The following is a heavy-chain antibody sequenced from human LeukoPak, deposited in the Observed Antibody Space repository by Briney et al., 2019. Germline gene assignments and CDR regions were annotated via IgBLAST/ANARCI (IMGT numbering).Heavy chain of an antibody. CDR2: ISSSGNTI. Sequence: GGSLRLSCTASGFTFNDYYMTWIRQAPRKGLECVSYISSSGNTIFYAGSVKGRFTISRDNAKNSLYLEMNSLRDEDTALYYCARGVRGYSRGSRFDQWGQGTLVTVSS. V-gene: IGHV3-11*04. CDR3: ARGVRGYSRGSRFDQ. D-gene: IGHD5-18*01. CDR1: GFTFNDYY. J-gene: IGHJ4*02.